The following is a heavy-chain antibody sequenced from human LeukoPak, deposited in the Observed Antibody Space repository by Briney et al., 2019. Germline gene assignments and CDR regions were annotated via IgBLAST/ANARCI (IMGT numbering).Heavy chain of an antibody. CDR1: GYTFTSYG. D-gene: IGHD3-10*01. Sequence: ASVKVSCKASGYTFTSYGISWVRHAPGQGLEWMGWISGYNGKTEYAQKLQGRLTMTTDTSTSTAYMELRSLTSDDTAVYYCARDIGVSQFDYWGQGTLVTVSS. CDR2: ISGYNGKT. V-gene: IGHV1-18*01. J-gene: IGHJ4*02. CDR3: ARDIGVSQFDY.